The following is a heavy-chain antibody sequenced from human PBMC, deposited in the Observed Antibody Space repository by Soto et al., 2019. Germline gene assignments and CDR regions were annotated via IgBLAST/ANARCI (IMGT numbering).Heavy chain of an antibody. CDR3: ARASDDYGSGSYPDY. J-gene: IGHJ4*02. CDR1: GYTFTGYY. V-gene: IGHV1-2*04. Sequence: GASVKVSCKASGYTFTGYYMHWVRQAPGQGLEWMGWINPNSGGTNYAQKFQGWVTMTRDTSISTAYMELSRLRSDDTAVYYCARASDDYGSGSYPDYWGQGTLVTVSS. CDR2: INPNSGGT. D-gene: IGHD3-10*01.